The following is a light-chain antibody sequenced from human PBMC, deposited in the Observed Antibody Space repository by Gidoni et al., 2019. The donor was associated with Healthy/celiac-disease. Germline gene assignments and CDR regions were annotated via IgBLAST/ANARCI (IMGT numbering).Light chain of an antibody. CDR2: GKN. CDR1: RLRSYY. J-gene: IGLJ2*01. V-gene: IGLV3-19*01. Sequence: SSELTQDPAVSVALGQTVRITCQGDRLRSYYASWYQQKPGQPPVLVIYGKNNRPSGIPDRFSGSSSGNTASLTITGAQAEDEADYYCNSRDSSGNRLVFGGGTKLTVL. CDR3: NSRDSSGNRLV.